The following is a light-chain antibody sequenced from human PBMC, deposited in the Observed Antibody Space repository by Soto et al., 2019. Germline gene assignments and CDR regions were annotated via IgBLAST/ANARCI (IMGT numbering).Light chain of an antibody. J-gene: IGKJ1*01. CDR1: QSISSY. CDR2: AAS. CDR3: QQSYSHKVWT. V-gene: IGKV1-39*01. Sequence: DIQMTQSPSSLSASVGDRVTITCRASQSISSYLNWYQQKPGKAPKLLIYAASSLQSGVPSRFSGSGSGTDFTLTISSLQPEDFATYYCQQSYSHKVWTFGQGTKVEIK.